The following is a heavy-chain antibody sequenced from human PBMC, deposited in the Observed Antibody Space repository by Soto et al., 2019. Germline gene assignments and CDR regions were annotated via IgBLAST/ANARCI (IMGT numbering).Heavy chain of an antibody. D-gene: IGHD3-10*01. CDR3: AKLRDGYYHYYRLAV. CDR2: IYNSGST. J-gene: IGHJ6*02. CDR1: GGSVTTYH. V-gene: IGHV4-59*02. Sequence: SETLSLTCAVSGGSVTTYHWTWIRQPPGKGLEWIGYIYNSGSTNYSPALKSRVTISLDTSKNQFSLKVNSVTAADTAMYYCAKLRDGYYHYYRLAVWGQGTSVTVSS.